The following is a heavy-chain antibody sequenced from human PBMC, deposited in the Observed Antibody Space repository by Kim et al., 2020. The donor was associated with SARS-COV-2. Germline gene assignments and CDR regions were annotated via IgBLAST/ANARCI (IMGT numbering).Heavy chain of an antibody. CDR1: GGSIASGGDY. Sequence: SETLSLTCTVSGGSIASGGDYWTWIRQHPGEGPEWIGYVYYSGKTYYNPSLQSRLSISVDTSKNHFSLNLTSVTAADTAVYYCERGKGYYYDTRGNAKGWFDAWGQGTLVTVSS. CDR2: VYYSGKT. V-gene: IGHV4-31*03. CDR3: ERGKGYYYDTRGNAKGWFDA. D-gene: IGHD3-22*01. J-gene: IGHJ5*02.